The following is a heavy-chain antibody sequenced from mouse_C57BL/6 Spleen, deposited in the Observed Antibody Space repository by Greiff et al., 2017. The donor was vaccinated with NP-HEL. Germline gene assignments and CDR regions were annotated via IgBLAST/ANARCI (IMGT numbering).Heavy chain of an antibody. J-gene: IGHJ4*01. CDR2: IDPSDSYT. CDR1: GYTFTSYW. Sequence: QVQLQQSGAELVMPGASVKLSCKASGYTFTSYWMHWVKQRPGQGLEWIGEIDPSDSYTNYNQKFKGKSTLTVDKSSSTAYMQLSSLTSEDSAVYYCARRGYYEDYAMDYWGQGTSVTVSS. CDR3: ARRGYYEDYAMDY. D-gene: IGHD1-1*01. V-gene: IGHV1-69*01.